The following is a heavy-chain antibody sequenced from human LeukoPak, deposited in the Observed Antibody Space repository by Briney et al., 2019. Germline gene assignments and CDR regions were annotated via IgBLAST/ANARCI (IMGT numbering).Heavy chain of an antibody. CDR3: ARGVYSRRVGYYYMDV. Sequence: SETLSLTCAVYGGSFSGYYWSWIRQPPGKGLEWIGEINHSGSTNYNPSLKSRVTISVDTSKNQFSLKLSSVTAADTAVYYCARGVYSRRVGYYYMDVWGKGTTITISS. J-gene: IGHJ6*03. V-gene: IGHV4-34*01. CDR1: GGSFSGYY. D-gene: IGHD1-26*01. CDR2: INHSGST.